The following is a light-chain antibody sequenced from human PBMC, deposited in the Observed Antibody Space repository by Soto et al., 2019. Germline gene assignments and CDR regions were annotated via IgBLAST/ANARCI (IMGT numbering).Light chain of an antibody. CDR1: QSVHNNY. Sequence: PGARATLSCRASQSVHNNYLAWYQQRLGQPPRLVISIASNRATGISDRFSGSGSGTDFILTISRLEPEDSAVYYCLQYGGLPLTFGGGTKVEI. CDR2: IAS. CDR3: LQYGGLPLT. J-gene: IGKJ4*01. V-gene: IGKV3-20*01.